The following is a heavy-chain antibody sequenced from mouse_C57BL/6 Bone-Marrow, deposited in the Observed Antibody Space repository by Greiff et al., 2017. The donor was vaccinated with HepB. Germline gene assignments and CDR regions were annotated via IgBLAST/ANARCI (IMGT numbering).Heavy chain of an antibody. Sequence: EVQGVESGGDLVKPGGSLKLSCAASGFSFNTYAMNWVRQAPGKGLEWVARIRSKSNNYATYYADSVKDRFTISRDDSESMLYLQMNNLKTEDTAMYYCVRPLITTVVEGYAMDYWGQGTSVTVSS. D-gene: IGHD1-1*01. CDR3: VRPLITTVVEGYAMDY. CDR1: GFSFNTYA. J-gene: IGHJ4*01. CDR2: IRSKSNNYAT. V-gene: IGHV10-1*01.